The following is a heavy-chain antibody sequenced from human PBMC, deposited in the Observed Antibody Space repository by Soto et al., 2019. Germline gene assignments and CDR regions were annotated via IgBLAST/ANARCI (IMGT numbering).Heavy chain of an antibody. D-gene: IGHD3-9*01. J-gene: IGHJ3*02. CDR1: GGSISSSSYY. V-gene: IGHV4-39*01. CDR2: IYYSGST. Sequence: SETLSLTCTVSGGSISSSSYYWGWIRQPPGKGLEWIGSIYYSGSTYYNPSLKSRVTISVDTSKNQFSLKLNSVTAADTAVYYCARGYSRYFDWLSFGAAFDIWGQGTMVTVSS. CDR3: ARGYSRYFDWLSFGAAFDI.